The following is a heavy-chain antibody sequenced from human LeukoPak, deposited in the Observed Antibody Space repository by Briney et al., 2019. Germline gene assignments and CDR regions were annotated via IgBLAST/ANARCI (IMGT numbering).Heavy chain of an antibody. Sequence: SETLSLTCAVYGGSFSGYYWSWTRQPPGKGLEWIGEINHSGSTNYNPSLKSRVTISVDTSKNQFSLQLNSVTPEDTAVYYCAREGVGATMANWGQGTLVTVSS. CDR1: GGSFSGYY. J-gene: IGHJ4*02. CDR2: INHSGST. V-gene: IGHV4-34*01. CDR3: AREGVGATMAN. D-gene: IGHD1-26*01.